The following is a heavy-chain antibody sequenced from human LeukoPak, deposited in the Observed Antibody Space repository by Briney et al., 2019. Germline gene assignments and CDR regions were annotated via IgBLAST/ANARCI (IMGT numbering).Heavy chain of an antibody. V-gene: IGHV4-30-4*02. CDR2: IYYSGST. Sequence: SETLSLTCSVSVDSINNYYGNWIRQPPGRGLEWIEYIYYSGSTYYNPSLKSRVTISVDTSKNQFSLKLSSVTAADTAVYYCARVYRGGLFDYWGQGTLVTVSS. CDR1: VDSINNYY. CDR3: ARVYRGGLFDY. J-gene: IGHJ4*02. D-gene: IGHD1-14*01.